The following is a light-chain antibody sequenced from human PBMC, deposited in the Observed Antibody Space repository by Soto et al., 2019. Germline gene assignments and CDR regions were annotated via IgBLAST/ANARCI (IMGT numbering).Light chain of an antibody. CDR1: SGDVGGYNY. J-gene: IGLJ2*01. CDR2: DVS. Sequence: QSALTQPASVSGSPGQSITISCTGTSGDVGGYNYVSWYQQHQGKAPQLMIYDVSNRPSGVSNRFSGSKSGNTASLTISGLQAEDEADYYCSSYTSSSTLVVFGGGTKLTVL. V-gene: IGLV2-14*01. CDR3: SSYTSSSTLVV.